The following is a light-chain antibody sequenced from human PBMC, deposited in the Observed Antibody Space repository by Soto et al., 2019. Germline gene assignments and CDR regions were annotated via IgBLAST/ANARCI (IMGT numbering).Light chain of an antibody. J-gene: IGKJ1*01. V-gene: IGKV3-20*01. CDR2: GAS. Sequence: IVLTQSPGTLSLSPGERATLSCRASQSVSSSYLAWYQQKPGQAPRLLIYGASSRATGIPDRFSGSGSGTDFTLAISSLQPEDSATYYCLQDINYPWTFGQGTKVDIK. CDR3: LQDINYPWT. CDR1: QSVSSSY.